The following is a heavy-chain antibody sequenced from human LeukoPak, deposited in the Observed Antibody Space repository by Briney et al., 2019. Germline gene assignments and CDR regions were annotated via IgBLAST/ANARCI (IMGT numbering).Heavy chain of an antibody. CDR3: ARDGSKWELPNYFDY. Sequence: PGGSLRLSCAASGFTFSSYAMHWVRQAPGKGLEWVAVISYDGSNKYYADSVKGRFTISRDNSKNTLYLQMNSLRAEDTAVYYCARDGSKWELPNYFDYWGQGTLVTVSS. V-gene: IGHV3-30-3*01. CDR1: GFTFSSYA. D-gene: IGHD1-26*01. CDR2: ISYDGSNK. J-gene: IGHJ4*02.